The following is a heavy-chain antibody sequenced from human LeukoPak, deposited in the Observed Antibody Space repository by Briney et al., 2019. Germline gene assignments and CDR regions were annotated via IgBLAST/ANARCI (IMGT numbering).Heavy chain of an antibody. D-gene: IGHD6-13*01. CDR2: ISPTSGTI. Sequence: PGGSLRLSCAASGFTFSSYSMNWVRQAPGKGREWVSYISPTSGTIHYAVSVKGRFTISRDNARNSLFLQMNSLRAEDTALYYCARGTAAGTSRFDYWGQGTLVTVSS. V-gene: IGHV3-48*01. J-gene: IGHJ4*02. CDR3: ARGTAAGTSRFDY. CDR1: GFTFSSYS.